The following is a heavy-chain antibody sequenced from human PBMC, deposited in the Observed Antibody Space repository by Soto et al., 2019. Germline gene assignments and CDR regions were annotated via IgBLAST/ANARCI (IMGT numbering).Heavy chain of an antibody. D-gene: IGHD3-9*01. Sequence: EVQLVESGGGLVKPGGSLRLSCAASGFTFSSYSMNWVRQAPGKGLEWVSSISSSSSYIYYADSVKGRFTISRDNPKTSLYLKMNSLRAEDTAVYYCARDGAYYDILSGYHGGDYWGQGTLVTVSS. CDR1: GFTFSSYS. V-gene: IGHV3-21*01. J-gene: IGHJ4*02. CDR2: ISSSSSYI. CDR3: ARDGAYYDILSGYHGGDY.